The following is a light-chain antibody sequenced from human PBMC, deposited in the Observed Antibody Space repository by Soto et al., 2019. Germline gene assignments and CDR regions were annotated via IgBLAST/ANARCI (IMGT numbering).Light chain of an antibody. CDR3: SSYTSSSTRV. V-gene: IGLV2-14*01. CDR1: NSDVGAYIY. CDR2: DVS. J-gene: IGLJ2*01. Sequence: QSALTQPASVSGSPGQSITISCTGTNSDVGAYIYVSWYQQHPGKAPKLMIYDVSNRPSGVSNRFSGSKSGNTASLTISGLRAEDEADYYCSSYTSSSTRVFGGGTKLTVL.